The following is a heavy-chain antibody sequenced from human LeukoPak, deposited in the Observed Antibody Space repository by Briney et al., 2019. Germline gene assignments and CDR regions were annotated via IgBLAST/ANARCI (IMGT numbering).Heavy chain of an antibody. CDR2: IEQDGSEK. CDR1: GFTFSNYW. CDR3: ARPSVIGPNSDY. D-gene: IGHD2-21*01. V-gene: IGHV3-7*01. Sequence: GGSLRLACAASGFTFSNYWMSWVRQTPGNGLEWVASIEQDGSEKYYVDSVKGRFTISRDNAKNSLFLQMNSLRADDTAVYYCARPSVIGPNSDYWGQGTLVTVSS. J-gene: IGHJ4*02.